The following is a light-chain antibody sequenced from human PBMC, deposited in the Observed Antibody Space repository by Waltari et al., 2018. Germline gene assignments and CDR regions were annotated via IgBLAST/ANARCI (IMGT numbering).Light chain of an antibody. V-gene: IGLV2-14*03. J-gene: IGLJ2*01. CDR2: DVR. CDR1: SSDIGRYNY. Sequence: QSALTQPASVSGSPRQSITISCTRPSSDIGRYNYVSWFQQHPGKAPKLMIYDVRNRPSGVSNRFSGSKSDYTASLTISGLQAEDEAVYFCNSFTSSNTVIFGGGTKLTV. CDR3: NSFTSSNTVI.